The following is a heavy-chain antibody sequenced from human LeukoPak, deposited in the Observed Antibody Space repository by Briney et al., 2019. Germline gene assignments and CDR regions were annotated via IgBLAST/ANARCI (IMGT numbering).Heavy chain of an antibody. Sequence: PGGSLRLSCAASGFIFSNYWMSWVRQAPGKGLEWVANIKHDGSEKYYVDSVRGRFTISRDNAKNSLYLQMNSLRAEDTAVYYCARDTATYWGQGTLVTVYS. CDR2: IKHDGSEK. D-gene: IGHD5-18*01. CDR1: GFIFSNYW. J-gene: IGHJ4*02. V-gene: IGHV3-7*01. CDR3: ARDTATY.